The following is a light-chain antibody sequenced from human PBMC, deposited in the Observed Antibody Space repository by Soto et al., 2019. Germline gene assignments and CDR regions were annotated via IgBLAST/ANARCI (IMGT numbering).Light chain of an antibody. J-gene: IGLJ1*01. V-gene: IGLV2-14*01. Sequence: QSVLNQPASVSGSPGQSITISCTGTSSDVGGYNYVSWYQQHPGKAPKLMIYDVSNRPSGVSNRFSGSESGNTASLTISGLQAEDEADYYCCSYISSSTFVFGSGTKVTVL. CDR2: DVS. CDR3: CSYISSSTFV. CDR1: SSDVGGYNY.